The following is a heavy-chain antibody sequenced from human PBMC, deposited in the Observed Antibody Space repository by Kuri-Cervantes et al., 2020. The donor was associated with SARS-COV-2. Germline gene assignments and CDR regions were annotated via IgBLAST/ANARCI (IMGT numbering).Heavy chain of an antibody. Sequence: ESLKISCTVSGGSISSYYWSWIRQPPGKGLEWIGSIYYSGSTNYNPSLKSRVTISVDTSKNQFSLKLSSVTAADTAVYYCARMYYDFWSGYYKYYFDYWGQGTLVTVSS. CDR3: ARMYYDFWSGYYKYYFDY. J-gene: IGHJ4*02. CDR2: IYYSGST. D-gene: IGHD3-3*01. CDR1: GGSISSYY. V-gene: IGHV4-59*01.